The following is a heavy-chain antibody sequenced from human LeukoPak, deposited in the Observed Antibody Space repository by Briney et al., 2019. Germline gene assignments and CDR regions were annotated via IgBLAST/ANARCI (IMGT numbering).Heavy chain of an antibody. D-gene: IGHD3-10*01. J-gene: IGHJ4*02. CDR1: GFTFSSYG. CDR3: AKDSPGSGIFDY. CDR2: ISYDGSNK. V-gene: IGHV3-30*18. Sequence: PGRSLRLFCAASGFTFSSYGMHWVRQAPGKGLEWVAVISYDGSNKYYADSVKGRFTISRDNSKNTLYLQMNSLRAEDTAVYYCAKDSPGSGIFDYWGQGTLVTVSS.